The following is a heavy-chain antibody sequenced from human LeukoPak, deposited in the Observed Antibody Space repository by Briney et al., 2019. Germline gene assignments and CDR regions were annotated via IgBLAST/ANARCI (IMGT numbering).Heavy chain of an antibody. J-gene: IGHJ4*02. V-gene: IGHV3-74*01. Sequence: GGSLKLSCAASGFTFSNSYMHWVRQAPGKGLVWVSRIDNDGSTSYADSVKGRFTISRDNAKSTLYLQMNSLRAEDTALYYCARDLNYNFDFWGQGTLATVSS. CDR1: GFTFSNSY. CDR3: ARDLNYNFDF. CDR2: IDNDGST. D-gene: IGHD5-24*01.